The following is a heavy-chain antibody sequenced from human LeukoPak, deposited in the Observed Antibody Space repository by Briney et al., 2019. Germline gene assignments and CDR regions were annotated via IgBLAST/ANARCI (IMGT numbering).Heavy chain of an antibody. CDR1: DYSISSGYY. Sequence: PSETLSLTCTVSDYSISSGYYWGWIRQPPGKGLEWIGSIYHSGSTYYNPSLKSRVTISVDTSKNQFSLKLSSVTAADTAVYYCARTHMTTVTTTFDYWGQGTLVTVSS. J-gene: IGHJ4*02. V-gene: IGHV4-38-2*02. D-gene: IGHD4-17*01. CDR2: IYHSGST. CDR3: ARTHMTTVTTTFDY.